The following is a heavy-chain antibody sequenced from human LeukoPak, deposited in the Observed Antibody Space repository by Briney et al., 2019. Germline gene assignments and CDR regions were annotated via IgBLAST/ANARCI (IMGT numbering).Heavy chain of an antibody. D-gene: IGHD3-3*01. CDR2: INHSGST. V-gene: IGHV4-34*01. Sequence: SETLSLTCAVYGGSFSGYYWSWIRQPPGKGLEWIGEINHSGSTNYNPSLKSRVTISVDTSKNQFSLKLSSVTAADTAVYYCARHPEYYDSDYWGQGTLVTVSS. J-gene: IGHJ4*02. CDR1: GGSFSGYY. CDR3: ARHPEYYDSDY.